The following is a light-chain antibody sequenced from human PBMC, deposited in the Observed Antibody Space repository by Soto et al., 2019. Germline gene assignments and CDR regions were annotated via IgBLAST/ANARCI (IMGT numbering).Light chain of an antibody. V-gene: IGKV3-20*01. Sequence: EIVLTQSPGTLSLSPGERATLSCRASQSVSSNYLAWYQQKPGQAPRLLIFGASSGATGIPDRFSGSGSGTEFTLTISRLEPEDFAVYYCHQYGISPFGGGTKVEIK. CDR2: GAS. CDR3: HQYGISP. CDR1: QSVSSNY. J-gene: IGKJ4*01.